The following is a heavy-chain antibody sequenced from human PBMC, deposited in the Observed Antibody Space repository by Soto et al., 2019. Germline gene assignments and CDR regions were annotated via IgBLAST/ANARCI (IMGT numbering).Heavy chain of an antibody. CDR3: AGVKAYCGGDCYVPFDY. V-gene: IGHV1-69*12. CDR2: IIPLFATA. Sequence: QVQLVQSGAEVKKPGSSVKVSCKASGDTFISYAISWVRQAPGQGLEWMGGIIPLFATANYAQKFQGRVTITADESTRTAYMELSSLRSEDTAVYYCAGVKAYCGGDCYVPFDYWGQGTLVTVSS. CDR1: GDTFISYA. J-gene: IGHJ4*02. D-gene: IGHD2-21*02.